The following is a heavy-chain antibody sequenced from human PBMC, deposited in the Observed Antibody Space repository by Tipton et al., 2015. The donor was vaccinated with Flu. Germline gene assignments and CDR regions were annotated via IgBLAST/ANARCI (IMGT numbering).Heavy chain of an antibody. V-gene: IGHV4-4*07. Sequence: TLSLTCTVSGGSISSYYWSWIRQPAGKGLEWIGRIYTSGSTNYNPSLKSRVTMSVDTSKNQFSLKLSSVTAADTAVYYCVRSLSRANWFDPWGQGTLVTVSS. CDR3: VRSLSRANWFDP. CDR1: GGSISSYY. J-gene: IGHJ5*02. CDR2: IYTSGST. D-gene: IGHD3-3*02.